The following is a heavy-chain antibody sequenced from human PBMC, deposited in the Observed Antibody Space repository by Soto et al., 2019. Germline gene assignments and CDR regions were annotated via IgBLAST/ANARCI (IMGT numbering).Heavy chain of an antibody. V-gene: IGHV3-23*01. CDR3: AKPTKTYGSGSYWVDYYYMDV. J-gene: IGHJ6*03. CDR2: ISGSGGST. CDR1: GFTFSSYA. Sequence: PGGSLRLSCAASGFTFSSYAMSWVRQAPGKGLEWVSAISGSGGSTYYADSVKGRFTISRDNSKNTLYLQMNSLRAEDTAVYCCAKPTKTYGSGSYWVDYYYMDVWGKGTTVTVSS. D-gene: IGHD3-10*01.